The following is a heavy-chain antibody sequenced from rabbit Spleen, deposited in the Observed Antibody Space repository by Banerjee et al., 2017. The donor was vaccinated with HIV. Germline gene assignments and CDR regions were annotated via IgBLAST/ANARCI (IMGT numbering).Heavy chain of an antibody. D-gene: IGHD1-1*01. CDR3: AREVTCVIGWNLAG. Sequence: QEQLEESGGGLVKPEGSLTLTCKASGFSFSSNWICWVRQAPGKGLEWIACINAVTGKAAYATWATGRSSFSKTSSTTVTVQRTSLPAADTAAFFCAREVTCVIGWNLAGWGLGP. J-gene: IGHJ3*01. CDR2: INAVTGKA. V-gene: IGHV1S45*01. CDR1: GFSFSSNW.